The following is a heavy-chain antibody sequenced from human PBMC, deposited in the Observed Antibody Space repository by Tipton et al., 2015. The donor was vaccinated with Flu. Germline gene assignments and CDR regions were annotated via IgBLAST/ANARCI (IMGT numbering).Heavy chain of an antibody. CDR3: ARLPSHYDGNPYWYFDF. Sequence: TLSLTCSVSGGSISSHYWSRIRQPAGRGLEWIGRISASGSTNYSPSLKSRVTMSIQMSNDQISLRLRSLTAADTAVYYCARLPSHYDGNPYWYFDFWGRGTLVTVAS. J-gene: IGHJ2*01. D-gene: IGHD3-22*01. V-gene: IGHV4-4*07. CDR1: GGSISSHY. CDR2: ISASGST.